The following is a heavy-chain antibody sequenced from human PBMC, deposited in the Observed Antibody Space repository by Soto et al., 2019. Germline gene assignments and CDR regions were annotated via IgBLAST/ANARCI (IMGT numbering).Heavy chain of an antibody. V-gene: IGHV3-30*18. J-gene: IGHJ4*02. CDR2: ISYDGSNK. Sequence: QVQLVESGGGVVQPGRSLRLSCAASGFTFSSYGMQWVRQAPGKGLEWVAVISYDGSNKYYADSVKGRFTISRDNSKNTLYLQMNSLRAEDTAVYYCAKDRVAAAGNPLDYWGQGTLVTVSS. CDR3: AKDRVAAAGNPLDY. D-gene: IGHD6-13*01. CDR1: GFTFSSYG.